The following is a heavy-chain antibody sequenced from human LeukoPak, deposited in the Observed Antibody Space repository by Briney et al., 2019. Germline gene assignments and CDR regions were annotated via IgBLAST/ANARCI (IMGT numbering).Heavy chain of an antibody. Sequence: GASVKVSCKASGYILTSYVMHWVRQAPGQRLEWMGWINAGNGNTKYSQKFQGRVTITRDTSASTAYMELSGLRSEDTAVYYCARDRCSGGSCYTSPFDYWGQGTLVTVSS. J-gene: IGHJ4*02. V-gene: IGHV1-3*01. CDR3: ARDRCSGGSCYTSPFDY. CDR2: INAGNGNT. D-gene: IGHD2-15*01. CDR1: GYILTSYV.